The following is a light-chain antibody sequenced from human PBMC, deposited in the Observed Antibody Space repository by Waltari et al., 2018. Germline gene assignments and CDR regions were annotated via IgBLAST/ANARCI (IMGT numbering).Light chain of an antibody. CDR2: GQD. V-gene: IGLV3-19*01. J-gene: IGLJ3*02. Sequence: SSELIQDPAVSVALGQTVSIPCQGDSLRRYYASWYQQRPGQAPILILYGQDNRPSGIPDRFSGSTSGNTASLTITGAQAEDEADYYCLSRDTTSTRVFGGGTRLTV. CDR3: LSRDTTSTRV. CDR1: SLRRYY.